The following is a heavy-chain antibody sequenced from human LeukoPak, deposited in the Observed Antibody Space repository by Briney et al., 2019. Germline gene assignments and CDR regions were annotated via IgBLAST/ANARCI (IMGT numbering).Heavy chain of an antibody. CDR2: ISSTGAYI. D-gene: IGHD2-8*02. J-gene: IGHJ5*01. CDR1: GFALKSYS. V-gene: IGHV3-21*01. CDR3: ARVAVSGPTGWFDS. Sequence: GGSLRLSCAGSGFALKSYSLSWVRQAPGKGLEWVSSISSTGAYIYYADSVKGRFTISRDNVDNVVYLQMNSLGAEDTAVYYCARVAVSGPTGWFDSWGQGTLVTVSS.